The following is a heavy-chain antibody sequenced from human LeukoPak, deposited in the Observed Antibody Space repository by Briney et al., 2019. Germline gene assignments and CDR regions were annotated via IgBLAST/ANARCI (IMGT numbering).Heavy chain of an antibody. V-gene: IGHV4-59*01. CDR2: ISHSGST. Sequence: SETLSLTCSVSGASIRDYYWTWIWQPPGKRLQWIGSISHSGSTKYNPSLNSRVSISIDTSRDQFSLKLRSVTAADTAVYYCAREPRYYRDSYYSYMDVWGKGTTVTVSS. D-gene: IGHD3-22*01. CDR1: GASIRDYY. J-gene: IGHJ6*03. CDR3: AREPRYYRDSYYSYMDV.